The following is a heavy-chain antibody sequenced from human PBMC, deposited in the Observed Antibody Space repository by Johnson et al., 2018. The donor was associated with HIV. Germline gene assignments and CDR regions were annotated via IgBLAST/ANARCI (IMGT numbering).Heavy chain of an antibody. CDR3: AKVGATVITPRGEAFDI. V-gene: IGHV3-30*18. D-gene: IGHD4-23*01. Sequence: QVQLVESGGGLVQPGGSLRLSCAASGFTVSSNYMSWVRQAPGKGLEWVAVISYDGSNKYYADSVKGRFTISRDNSKNTLYLQMNSLRAEDTAVYYCAKVGATVITPRGEAFDIWGQGTMVTVSS. CDR2: ISYDGSNK. J-gene: IGHJ3*02. CDR1: GFTVSSNY.